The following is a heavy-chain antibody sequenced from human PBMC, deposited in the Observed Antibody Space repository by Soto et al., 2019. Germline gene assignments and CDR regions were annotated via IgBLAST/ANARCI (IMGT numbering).Heavy chain of an antibody. V-gene: IGHV4-31*03. CDR1: GGSISSGGYY. J-gene: IGHJ5*02. CDR3: ARVGGINWFDP. CDR2: IYYSGST. Sequence: QVQLQESGPGLVKPSQTLSLTCTVSGGSISSGGYYWSWIRQHPGKGLEWIGYIYYSGSTYYNPSLTXRXTXSXHTSKNQFSLKLSSVTAADTAVYYCARVGGINWFDPWGQGTLVTVSS. D-gene: IGHD3-16*01.